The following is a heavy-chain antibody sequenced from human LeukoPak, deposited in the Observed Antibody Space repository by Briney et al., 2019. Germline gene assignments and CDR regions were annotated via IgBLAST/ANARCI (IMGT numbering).Heavy chain of an antibody. CDR3: ARSNQADDY. V-gene: IGHV3-74*01. CDR2: INPGGSSI. CDR1: GFTFSSYW. D-gene: IGHD1-14*01. J-gene: IGHJ4*02. Sequence: GGSLRLSCAASGFTFSSYWMHWVRQVPGKGLVWVARINPGGSSITYADSVKSRFTISRDNAKNTLYLQMNSLRAEDTGVYYCARSNQADDYWGQGTLVTVSS.